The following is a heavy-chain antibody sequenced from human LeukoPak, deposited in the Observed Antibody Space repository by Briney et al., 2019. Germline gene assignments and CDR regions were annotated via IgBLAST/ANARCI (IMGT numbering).Heavy chain of an antibody. D-gene: IGHD6-19*01. CDR2: ISAYNGNT. J-gene: IGHJ5*02. CDR1: GYTFTIYG. CDR3: ARDKGRIAVAGNWFDP. Sequence: ASVKVSCTSSGYTFTIYGISWVRQAPGQGMEWMGWISAYNGNTNYAQKLQGRVTMTTDTSTSTAYMELRSLRSDDTAVYYCARDKGRIAVAGNWFDPWGQGTLVTVSS. V-gene: IGHV1-18*01.